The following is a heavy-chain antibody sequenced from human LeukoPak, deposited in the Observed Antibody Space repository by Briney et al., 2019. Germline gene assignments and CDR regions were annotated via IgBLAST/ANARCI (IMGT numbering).Heavy chain of an antibody. Sequence: GGSLRLSCAASGFTVSSNYMSWVRQAPGKGLEWVSVIYSGGSTYYADSVKGRFTNSRDNSKNTLYLQMNSLRAEDTAVYYCARDGAFYGDYGGYYYYGMDVWGQGTTVTVSS. CDR3: ARDGAFYGDYGGYYYYGMDV. CDR2: IYSGGST. V-gene: IGHV3-66*01. D-gene: IGHD4-17*01. J-gene: IGHJ6*02. CDR1: GFTVSSNY.